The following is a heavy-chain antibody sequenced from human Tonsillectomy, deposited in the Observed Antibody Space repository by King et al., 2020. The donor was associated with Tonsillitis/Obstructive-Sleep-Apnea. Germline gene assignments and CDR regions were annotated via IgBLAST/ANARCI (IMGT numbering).Heavy chain of an antibody. CDR2: ISGDGKTT. D-gene: IGHD1-26*01. CDR3: AKIGHNGRYLRGAFDI. V-gene: IGHV3-43*02. CDR1: GLTFDDYT. Sequence: VQLVESGGGVVQPGGSLRLSCAASGLTFDDYTMHWVRQVPGKGLEWVSLISGDGKTTSHVDPVNGRFTISRDNSKNSLYLQMNSLRPEDTALYYCAKIGHNGRYLRGAFDIWGQGTMVTVSS. J-gene: IGHJ3*02.